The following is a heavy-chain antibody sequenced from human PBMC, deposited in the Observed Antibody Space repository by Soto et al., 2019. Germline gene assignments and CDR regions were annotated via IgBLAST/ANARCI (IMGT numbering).Heavy chain of an antibody. CDR1: GFTFDDYG. Sequence: EVQLVESGGGWVQPGRSLRLSCAASGFTFDDYGMHWVRLGPGKGLEWVSGISWNSGSIGYADSVKGRFTISRDNAKNSLYLQMNSLRPEDTAFYYCASGGIVVVPAPHAYYYYGMDVWGQGTTVTVSS. CDR2: ISWNSGSI. J-gene: IGHJ6*02. CDR3: ASGGIVVVPAPHAYYYYGMDV. V-gene: IGHV3-9*01. D-gene: IGHD2-2*01.